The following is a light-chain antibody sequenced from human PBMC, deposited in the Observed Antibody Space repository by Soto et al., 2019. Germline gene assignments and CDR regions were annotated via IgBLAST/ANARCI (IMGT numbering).Light chain of an antibody. CDR3: SSYRASSNLDV. J-gene: IGLJ1*01. V-gene: IGLV2-14*01. CDR2: DVS. Sequence: QSALTQPASVSGSPGQSITISCTGTSSDVGGYNYVSWYQQHPGKAPKLMIYDVSNRPSGVSNRFSGSKSGNTASLTISGLRAEDEADYYCSSYRASSNLDVFGTGTKLTVL. CDR1: SSDVGGYNY.